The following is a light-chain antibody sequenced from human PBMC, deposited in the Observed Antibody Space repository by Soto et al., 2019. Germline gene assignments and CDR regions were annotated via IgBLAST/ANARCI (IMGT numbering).Light chain of an antibody. CDR1: QNVNRY. J-gene: IGKJ2*01. Sequence: EIVMTQSPATLSASPGERVTLSCRASQNVNRYLSWYQQRPGQSPRLLIYGASTRATGVPARFSGSGSGTEFTLTISSLQSDDFAVYFCQQCNDLPAYTFGQGTKLEI. CDR3: QQCNDLPAYT. CDR2: GAS. V-gene: IGKV3-15*01.